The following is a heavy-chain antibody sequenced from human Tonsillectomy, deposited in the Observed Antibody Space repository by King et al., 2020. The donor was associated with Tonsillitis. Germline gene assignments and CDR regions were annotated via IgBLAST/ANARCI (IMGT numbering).Heavy chain of an antibody. D-gene: IGHD3-10*01. CDR1: GYIFTSYW. CDR2: IHPGDSDT. CDR3: ARQGDHYFGSGSFTD. V-gene: IGHV5-51*01. J-gene: IGHJ4*02. Sequence: QLVQSGAEVKKPGESLKISCQGSGYIFTSYWIGWVRQMPGQGLEWMGIIHPGDSDTRYSPSFQGQVAISADRSIGTAYLQWSSLKASDTAIYYCARQGDHYFGSGSFTDWGQGTLVTVSS.